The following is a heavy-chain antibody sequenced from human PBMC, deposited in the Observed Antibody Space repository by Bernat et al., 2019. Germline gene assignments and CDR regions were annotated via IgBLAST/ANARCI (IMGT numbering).Heavy chain of an antibody. CDR3: AKDVVGYYYGSWDYKAA. J-gene: IGHJ6*02. D-gene: IGHD3-10*01. V-gene: IGHV3-30*18. CDR2: ISYDTSDT. CDR1: GFTFSSYA. Sequence: QVQLVESGGDMVQPGRSLRLSCEASGFTFSSYAMHWVRQAPGKGLEWLAVISYDTSDTYYADSVKGRFIISSDNSKNTVYMQMNSLRAEDTVIYYCAKDVVGYYYGSWDYKAAWGQGITLTVSS.